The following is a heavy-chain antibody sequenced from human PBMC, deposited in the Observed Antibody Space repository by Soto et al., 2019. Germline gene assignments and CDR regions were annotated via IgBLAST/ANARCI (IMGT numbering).Heavy chain of an antibody. CDR3: ARDGSYGSGSIYYYYMDV. CDR2: ISSSSSYI. CDR1: GFTFSSYS. D-gene: IGHD3-10*01. Sequence: GGSLRLSCAASGFTFSSYSMNWVRQAPGKGLEWVSSISSSSSYIYYADSVKGRFTISRDNAKNSLYLQMNSLRAEDTAVYYCARDGSYGSGSIYYYYMDVWGKGTTVTVSS. V-gene: IGHV3-21*01. J-gene: IGHJ6*03.